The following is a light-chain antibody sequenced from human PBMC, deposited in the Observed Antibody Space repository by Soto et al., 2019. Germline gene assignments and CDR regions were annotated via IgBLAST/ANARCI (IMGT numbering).Light chain of an antibody. V-gene: IGLV4-60*02. CDR2: LEGSGSY. J-gene: IGLJ3*02. CDR1: SGHSSYI. CDR3: ETWDSNTRV. Sequence: QSVLTQSSSASASLGSSVKLTCTLSSGHSSYIIAWHQQQPGKAPRYLMKLEGSGSYNKGSGVPDRFSGSSSGADRYRTISILQFDDEADYYCETWDSNTRVFGGGAKLSV.